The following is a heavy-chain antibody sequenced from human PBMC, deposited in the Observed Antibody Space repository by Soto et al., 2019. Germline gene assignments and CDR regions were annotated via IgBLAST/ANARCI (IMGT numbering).Heavy chain of an antibody. CDR1: GGTFRIYA. CDR3: ARAAVNGNYCYFDY. D-gene: IGHD3-9*01. Sequence: QVQLVQSGAEVKKPGSSVKVSCKASGGTFRIYAISWVRQAPGQGLEWMGGIIPTFGTPNYEQKSQGRVTITADESTSTVYMEVRSLRAEDTAVYYCARAAVNGNYCYFDYWGQGTLVTVSS. CDR2: IIPTFGTP. J-gene: IGHJ4*02. V-gene: IGHV1-69*01.